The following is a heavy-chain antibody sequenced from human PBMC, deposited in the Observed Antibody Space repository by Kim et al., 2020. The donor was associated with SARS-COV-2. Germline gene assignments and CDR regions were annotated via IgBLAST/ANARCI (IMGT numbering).Heavy chain of an antibody. CDR1: GGSISSYY. D-gene: IGHD5-12*01. Sequence: SETLSLTCTVSGGSISSYYWSWIRQPPGKGLEWIGYIYYSGSTNYNPSLKSRVTISVDTSKNQFSLKLSSVTAADTAVYYCARGYSGYDAFDIWGQGTMV. J-gene: IGHJ3*02. CDR2: IYYSGST. V-gene: IGHV4-59*08. CDR3: ARGYSGYDAFDI.